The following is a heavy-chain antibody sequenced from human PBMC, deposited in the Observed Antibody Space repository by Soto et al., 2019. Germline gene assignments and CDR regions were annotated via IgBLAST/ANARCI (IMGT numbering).Heavy chain of an antibody. CDR1: GFSLSTSGVG. CDR2: IYWDDDK. V-gene: IGHV2-5*02. J-gene: IGHJ5*02. CDR3: AHGTEKFDP. Sequence: QITLKESGPTLVKPTQTLTLTCTFTGFSLSTSGVGVAWIRQPPGKALEWLALIYWDDDKRYSPSLKSRLTITKDTSKNQVVLTMTKMDPVDTATYYCAHGTEKFDPWGQGTLVTVSS.